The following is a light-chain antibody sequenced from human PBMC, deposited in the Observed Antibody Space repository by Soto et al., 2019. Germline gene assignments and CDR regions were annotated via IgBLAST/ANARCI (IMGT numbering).Light chain of an antibody. CDR3: QQYNSYSALT. Sequence: DIQMTQSPSSLSASVGDRFTITSRLSQGISNYLAWYQQKPGKVPKLLIYAASTLQSGVPSRFSGSGSGTEFTPTISSLQPDDFATYYCQQYNSYSALTFGGGTKVDIK. V-gene: IGKV1-27*01. CDR2: AAS. CDR1: QGISNY. J-gene: IGKJ4*01.